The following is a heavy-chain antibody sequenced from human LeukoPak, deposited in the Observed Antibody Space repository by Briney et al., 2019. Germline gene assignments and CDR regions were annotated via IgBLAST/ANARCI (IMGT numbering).Heavy chain of an antibody. Sequence: SETLSLTCTVSGGSISSGGYYWNWIRPHPGKGLEWVGYISYSGSAYYNPSLKSRVAISLDTSNNQFSLRLSSVTAADTAMYYCARGGGSSTSWYYSFDYWGQGTLVTVSS. CDR3: ARGGGSSTSWYYSFDY. CDR2: ISYSGSA. J-gene: IGHJ4*02. CDR1: GGSISSGGYY. V-gene: IGHV4-31*03. D-gene: IGHD6-13*01.